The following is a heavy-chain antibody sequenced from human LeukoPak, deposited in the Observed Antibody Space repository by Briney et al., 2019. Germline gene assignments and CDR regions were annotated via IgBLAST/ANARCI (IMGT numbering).Heavy chain of an antibody. V-gene: IGHV3-33*01. CDR3: ARVHYYDSSGLN. J-gene: IGHJ4*02. CDR1: GFTFSSYG. CDR2: IWYDGSNK. Sequence: PGRSLRLSCAASGFTFSSYGMHWVRQAPGKGLEWVAVIWYDGSNKYYADSVKGRFTISRDNSKNTLYLQMNSLRAEDTAVYYCARVHYYDSSGLNWGQGTLVTVSS. D-gene: IGHD3-22*01.